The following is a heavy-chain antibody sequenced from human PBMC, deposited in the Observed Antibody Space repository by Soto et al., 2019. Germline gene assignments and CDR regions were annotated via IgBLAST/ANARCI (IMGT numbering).Heavy chain of an antibody. J-gene: IGHJ4*02. CDR1: GFTFSAYA. Sequence: GGSLRLSCAASGFTFSAYAMSWVRQAPGKGLEWVSRISDSGGNTYYADSVKGRFTISRDNSKNTLYVQMNSLRAEDTAIYYCAKDLCVHDSSGYVNDFWGQGTLVTVSS. CDR2: ISDSGGNT. D-gene: IGHD3-22*01. CDR3: AKDLCVHDSSGYVNDF. V-gene: IGHV3-23*01.